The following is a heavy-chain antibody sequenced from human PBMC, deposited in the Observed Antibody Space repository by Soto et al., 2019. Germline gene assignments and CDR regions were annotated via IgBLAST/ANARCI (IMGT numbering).Heavy chain of an antibody. Sequence: SETLSLTCAVSGYSISSGYYWGWIWQPPGKGLEWIGSIYHSGSTYYNPSLKSRVTISVDTSKNQFSLKLSSVTAADTAVYYCAREPSYYYDSSGSFDYWGQGTLVTVSS. V-gene: IGHV4-38-2*01. CDR3: AREPSYYYDSSGSFDY. D-gene: IGHD3-22*01. J-gene: IGHJ4*02. CDR1: GYSISSGYY. CDR2: IYHSGST.